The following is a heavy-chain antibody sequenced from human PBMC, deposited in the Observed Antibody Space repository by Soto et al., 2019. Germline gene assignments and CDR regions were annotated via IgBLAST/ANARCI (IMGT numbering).Heavy chain of an antibody. J-gene: IGHJ6*02. CDR3: AADTVTLYYYYYGMDV. Sequence: SETLSLTCTVSGGSISSSSYYWGWIRQPPGKGLEWIGSIYYSGSTYYNPSLKSRVTISVDTSKNQFSLKLSSVTAADTAVYYCAADTVTLYYYYYGMDVWGQGTKVTVSS. V-gene: IGHV4-39*01. CDR1: GGSISSSSYY. CDR2: IYYSGST. D-gene: IGHD4-17*01.